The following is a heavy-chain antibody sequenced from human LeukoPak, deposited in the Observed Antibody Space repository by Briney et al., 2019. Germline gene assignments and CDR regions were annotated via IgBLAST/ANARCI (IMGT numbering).Heavy chain of an antibody. J-gene: IGHJ4*02. CDR1: GGSFSGYY. D-gene: IGHD3-22*01. V-gene: IGHV4-34*01. Sequence: SETLSLTCVVYGGSFSGYYWSWIRQPPGKGLEWIGEINHSGSTNYNPSLKSRVTISVDTSKNQFSLKLSSVTAADTAVYYCARPGAVYDSSGYYSYYFDYWGQGTLVTVSS. CDR2: INHSGST. CDR3: ARPGAVYDSSGYYSYYFDY.